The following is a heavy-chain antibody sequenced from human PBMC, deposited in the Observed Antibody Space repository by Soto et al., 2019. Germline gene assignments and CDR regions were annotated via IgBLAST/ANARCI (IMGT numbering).Heavy chain of an antibody. CDR2: MSGSGDST. J-gene: IGHJ4*02. CDR3: ARDWRIHIYSPPFDY. Sequence: EVQLLESGGGLVQQGGSLRLSCAASAFTFSSYAMSWVRQTPRKGLEWVSSMSGSGDSTFYADSVKGRFTISRDNSKYTLYLDISSVRAEDTAICFCARDWRIHIYSPPFDYWGQGALVSVTS. V-gene: IGHV3-23*01. D-gene: IGHD5-18*01. CDR1: AFTFSSYA.